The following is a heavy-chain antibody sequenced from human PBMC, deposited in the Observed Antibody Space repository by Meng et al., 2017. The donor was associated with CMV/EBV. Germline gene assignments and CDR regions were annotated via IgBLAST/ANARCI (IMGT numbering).Heavy chain of an antibody. J-gene: IGHJ4*02. D-gene: IGHD5-18*01. CDR1: GFCFRTSGVG. CDR3: AQRGSYGYHGY. V-gene: IGHV2-5*02. CDR2: IYWGDDK. Sequence: QISLKGSGPTRGNPTPAVTLTCSFSGFCFRTSGVGVGWIRQPPGKALEWVALIYWGDDKRYSQSVKGRLTITKDTSKNQVVLTMNNMNPVDTATYYCAQRGSYGYHGYWGQGTLVTVSS.